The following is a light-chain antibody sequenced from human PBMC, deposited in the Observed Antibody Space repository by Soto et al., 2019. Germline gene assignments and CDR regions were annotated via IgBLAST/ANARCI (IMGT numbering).Light chain of an antibody. CDR3: QQYGSSPGT. CDR1: QSVTSNY. CDR2: GAS. Sequence: EILLTQSPGTLSLSPGESATLSCRASQSVTSNYLAWYQQKPGKAPRLLIFGASIRDTGIPDRFSGRGSGTVFTLTISRLEPEDFAVYYCQQYGSSPGTFGPGTKVDI. J-gene: IGKJ1*01. V-gene: IGKV3-20*01.